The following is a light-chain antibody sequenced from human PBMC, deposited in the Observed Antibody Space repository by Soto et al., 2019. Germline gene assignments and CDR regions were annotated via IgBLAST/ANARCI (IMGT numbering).Light chain of an antibody. CDR2: DAY. CDR1: QSISSY. J-gene: IGKJ4*01. CDR3: QQRSAWPLT. V-gene: IGKV3-11*01. Sequence: EIGLTQSPATLSLSPGERATLSCRASQSISSYLAWYQQKPGQAPRLLIYDAYNRATGIPARFSGSGSGTDFTLTISTLEPEDFAVYYCQQRSAWPLTFGGGIKVEIK.